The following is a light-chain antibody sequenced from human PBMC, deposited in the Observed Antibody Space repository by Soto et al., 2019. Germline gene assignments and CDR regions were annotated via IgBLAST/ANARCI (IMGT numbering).Light chain of an antibody. CDR2: GAS. CDR3: QQYGSSPWT. J-gene: IGKJ1*01. CDR1: QSVSSSS. Sequence: EIVLTQSPGTLSLSPGERVTLSCRASQSVSSSSFAWYQQKPGQAPRLLIYGASSRATGIPDRFSGSGSGTDFTLTISRLEPEDFAPYYCQQYGSSPWTFGQGTKVEIK. V-gene: IGKV3-20*01.